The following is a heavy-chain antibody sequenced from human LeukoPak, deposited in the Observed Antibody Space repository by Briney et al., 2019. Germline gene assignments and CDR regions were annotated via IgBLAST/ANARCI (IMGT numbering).Heavy chain of an antibody. J-gene: IGHJ5*02. CDR3: AREGERFYRGDWFDP. D-gene: IGHD1-1*01. CDR2: IIPIFGTA. V-gene: IGHV1-69*05. CDR1: GGTFSSYA. Sequence: ASVKVSCKASGGTFSSYAISWVRQAPGQGLEWMGGIIPIFGTANYAQKFQGRVTITTDESTSTAYMELSSLRSEDTAVYYCAREGERFYRGDWFDPWGQGTLVTVSS.